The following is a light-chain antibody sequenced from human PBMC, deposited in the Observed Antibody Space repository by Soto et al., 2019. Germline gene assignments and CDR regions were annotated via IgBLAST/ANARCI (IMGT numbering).Light chain of an antibody. CDR2: DVT. Sequence: QSALTQPASVSGSPGQSISISCTGTSSDVGGHNYVSWYQQHPGKAPKLMIYDVTNRPSGISSRFSGSKSANTASLTISGLQAEDEADYYCSSYTRSSTVVFGGGTKLTVL. V-gene: IGLV2-14*01. J-gene: IGLJ2*01. CDR1: SSDVGGHNY. CDR3: SSYTRSSTVV.